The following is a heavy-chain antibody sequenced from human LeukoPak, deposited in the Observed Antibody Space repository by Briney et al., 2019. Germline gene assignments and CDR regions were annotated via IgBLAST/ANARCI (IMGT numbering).Heavy chain of an antibody. D-gene: IGHD3-16*01. CDR3: ARQDSYPYAAASIPDGFDV. Sequence: KASETLSLTCTVSGDSNSGTDHYWGWIRQPPGKGLEWIGSIKKSGFTDYNPSLKRRATISVDTSRNQFSLKLRSVTASDTAVYYCARQDSYPYAAASIPDGFDVWGQGTMVTVSA. CDR2: IKKSGFT. J-gene: IGHJ3*01. CDR1: GDSNSGTDHY. V-gene: IGHV4-39*01.